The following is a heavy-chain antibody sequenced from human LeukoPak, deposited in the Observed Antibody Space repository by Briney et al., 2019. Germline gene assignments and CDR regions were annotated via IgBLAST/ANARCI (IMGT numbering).Heavy chain of an antibody. CDR1: GGSINSSSYY. CDR2: IYYSGST. J-gene: IGHJ4*02. D-gene: IGHD2-15*01. Sequence: SETLSLTCTVSGGSINSSSYYWGWIRQPPGKGLEWIGSIYYSGSTCYNPSLKSRVTISVDTSKNRFSLKLSSVTAADTAVYYCARGLRSFFDYWGQGTLVTVSS. CDR3: ARGLRSFFDY. V-gene: IGHV4-39*01.